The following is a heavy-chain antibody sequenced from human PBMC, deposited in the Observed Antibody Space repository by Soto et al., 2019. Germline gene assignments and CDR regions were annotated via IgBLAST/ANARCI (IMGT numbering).Heavy chain of an antibody. D-gene: IGHD2-15*01. J-gene: IGHJ4*02. CDR3: ARASCYTDG. CDR1: GDSVSSKSAA. V-gene: IGHV6-1*01. CDR2: RYYGSKWYN. Sequence: QTLSLTCGISGDSVSSKSAAWNWIRQSPSRGLEWLGRRYYGSKWYNDYALSVKSRITINPDTSKNQFSLQLKSVTPEDTAVYYCARASCYTDGWGQGTPVNVSS.